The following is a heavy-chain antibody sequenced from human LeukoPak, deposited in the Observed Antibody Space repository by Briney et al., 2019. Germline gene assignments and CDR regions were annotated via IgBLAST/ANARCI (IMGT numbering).Heavy chain of an antibody. J-gene: IGHJ4*02. V-gene: IGHV3-48*03. CDR1: GFTFSSHE. Sequence: GGSLRLSCAASGFTFSSHEMDWVRQAPGKGLEWISYINPSANSIFYADSVQGRFTISRDNAKNSLYLQMNNLRSEDTAVYYCTRDTYTYGTIADSWGQGTLVTVSS. CDR3: TRDTYTYGTIADS. CDR2: INPSANSI. D-gene: IGHD5-18*01.